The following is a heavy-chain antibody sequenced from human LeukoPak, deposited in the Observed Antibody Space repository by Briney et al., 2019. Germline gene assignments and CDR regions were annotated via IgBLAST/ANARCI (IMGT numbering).Heavy chain of an antibody. D-gene: IGHD3-3*01. CDR2: IYTSGST. CDR1: GGSISSGSYY. Sequence: SETLSLTCTVSGGSISSGSYYWSWIRQPAGKGLEWIGRIYTSGSTNYNPSLKSRVTISVDMSKNQFSLKLSSVTAADTAVYYCARERSDDFWSGSPSGAFDYWGQGTLVTVSS. V-gene: IGHV4-61*02. J-gene: IGHJ4*02. CDR3: ARERSDDFWSGSPSGAFDY.